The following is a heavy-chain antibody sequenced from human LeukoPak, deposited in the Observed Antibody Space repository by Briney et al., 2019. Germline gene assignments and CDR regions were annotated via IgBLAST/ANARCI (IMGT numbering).Heavy chain of an antibody. J-gene: IGHJ6*03. CDR2: FDPEDGET. V-gene: IGHV1-24*01. CDR3: ATVVPHAYYMDV. Sequence: GASVKVSCKVSGYTLTELSMHWVRQAPGKGREWMGGFDPEDGETIYAQKFQGRVTMTEDTSTDTAYMELSSLRSEDTAVYYCATVVPHAYYMDVWGKGTTVTVSS. CDR1: GYTLTELS. D-gene: IGHD2-2*01.